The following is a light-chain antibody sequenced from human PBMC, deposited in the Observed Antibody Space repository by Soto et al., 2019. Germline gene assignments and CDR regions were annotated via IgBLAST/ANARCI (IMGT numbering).Light chain of an antibody. V-gene: IGKV1-33*01. CDR3: QQYDNLPLT. CDR2: DAS. J-gene: IGKJ4*01. Sequence: DLQMTQSPSSLCAAVGDRVTITCQASQDISNYLNWYQQKPGKAPKLLIYDASNLETGVPSRFSGSGSGTDFTFTISSPQPDDIATYYCQQYDNLPLTFGGGTKVEIK. CDR1: QDISNY.